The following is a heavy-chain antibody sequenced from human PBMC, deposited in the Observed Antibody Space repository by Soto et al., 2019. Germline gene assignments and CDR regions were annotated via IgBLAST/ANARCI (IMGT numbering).Heavy chain of an antibody. CDR3: ARDRRITIFGVEDYYYYYGMDV. V-gene: IGHV1-69*05. CDR1: GGTFSSYA. CDR2: IIPIFGTA. Sequence: GASVKVSCKASGGTFSSYAISWVRQAPGQGLEWMGGIIPIFGTANYAQKFQGRVTMTRNTSISTAYMELSSLRSEDTAVYYCARDRRITIFGVEDYYYYYGMDVWGQGTTVTVSS. D-gene: IGHD3-3*01. J-gene: IGHJ6*02.